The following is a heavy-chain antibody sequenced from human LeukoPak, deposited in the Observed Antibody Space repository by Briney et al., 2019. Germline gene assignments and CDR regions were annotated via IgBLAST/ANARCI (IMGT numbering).Heavy chain of an antibody. J-gene: IGHJ3*02. CDR2: IIPIFGTA. D-gene: IGHD3-22*01. CDR1: GGTFSSYA. V-gene: IGHV1-69*05. Sequence: GASVKVSCKASGGTFSSYAISWVRQAPGQGLEWMGGIIPIFGTANYAQKFQGRVTITTDESTSTAYMELSSLRSEDTAVYYCARGAREYYYAGSGYNAFDIWGQGTMVTVSS. CDR3: ARGAREYYYAGSGYNAFDI.